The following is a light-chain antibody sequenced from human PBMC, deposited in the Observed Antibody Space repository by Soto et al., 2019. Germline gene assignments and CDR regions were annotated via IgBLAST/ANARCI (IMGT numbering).Light chain of an antibody. CDR2: RNS. Sequence: QCVLTQSPSASGTPGQRVTISCSGSASTIGRNYVYWYQQLPGTAPKLLIYRNSQRPSGVPDRFSGSKSGTSASLAISGPRSKDEADYYCAAGDNNLGGFYVLGAGTRVPVL. CDR3: AAGDNNLGGFYV. CDR1: ASTIGRNY. V-gene: IGLV1-47*01. J-gene: IGLJ1*01.